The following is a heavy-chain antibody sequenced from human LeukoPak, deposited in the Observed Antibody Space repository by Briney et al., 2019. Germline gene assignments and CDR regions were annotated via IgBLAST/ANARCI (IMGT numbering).Heavy chain of an antibody. Sequence: PGGSLRLSCAASGFTFSTYTMHWVRQPPGKGLEWVSAISGSGGSTYYADSVKGRFTISRDNSKNTLYLQMNSLRAEDTAVYYCANLQHDYSNYVGSFDYWGQGTLVTVSS. CDR2: ISGSGGST. CDR1: GFTFSTYT. CDR3: ANLQHDYSNYVGSFDY. J-gene: IGHJ4*02. V-gene: IGHV3-23*01. D-gene: IGHD4-11*01.